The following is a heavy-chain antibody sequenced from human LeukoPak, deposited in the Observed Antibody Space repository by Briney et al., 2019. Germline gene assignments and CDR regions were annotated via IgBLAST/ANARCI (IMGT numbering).Heavy chain of an antibody. CDR1: GFTFSSYA. Sequence: PGGSLRLSCAASGFTFSSYAMSWVRQAPGKGLEWVSAISGSGGSTYYADSVKGRFTISRDNSKNTLYLQMNSLRAEDTAVCYCAKTPAAICYFVYFDYWGQGTLVTVSS. CDR2: ISGSGGST. J-gene: IGHJ4*02. CDR3: AKTPAAICYFVYFDY. D-gene: IGHD2-2*01. V-gene: IGHV3-23*01.